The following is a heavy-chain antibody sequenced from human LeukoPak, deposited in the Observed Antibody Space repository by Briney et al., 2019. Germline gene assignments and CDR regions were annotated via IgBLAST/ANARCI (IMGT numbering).Heavy chain of an antibody. CDR3: ARDVYGSGWYGGFDQ. J-gene: IGHJ4*02. V-gene: IGHV3-66*01. Sequence: GGSLRLSCAASGFTVSRIYISWVRQAPGKGLEWLSVIYSGGSTYYADSVKGRFTISRDNPKNTLYLQMNSLRAEDTAVYYCARDVYGSGWYGGFDQWGQGTLVTVSS. CDR1: GFTVSRIY. D-gene: IGHD6-19*01. CDR2: IYSGGST.